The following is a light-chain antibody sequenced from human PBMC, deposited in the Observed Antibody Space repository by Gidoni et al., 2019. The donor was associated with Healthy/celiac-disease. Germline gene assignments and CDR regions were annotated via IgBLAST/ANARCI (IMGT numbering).Light chain of an antibody. CDR2: GAS. J-gene: IGKJ1*01. CDR1: QSVSSSY. V-gene: IGKV3-20*01. CDR3: QQYGSSPTT. Sequence: EIVLTHSPGTLSLSPGERATLSCRARQSVSSSYLAWYQQKPGQAPRLLIYGASSRATGIPDRFSGSGYGTDFTLTIRRLEHEDFAVYYCQQYGSSPTTFGQGTKVEIK.